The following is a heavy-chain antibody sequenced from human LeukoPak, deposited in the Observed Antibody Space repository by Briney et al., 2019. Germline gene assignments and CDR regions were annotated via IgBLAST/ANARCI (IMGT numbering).Heavy chain of an antibody. CDR1: GFTFSSYW. D-gene: IGHD3-3*01. V-gene: IGHV3-74*01. Sequence: GGSLRLSCAASGFTFSSYWMHWVRQAPGKGLVWVSRINSDGSSTSYADSVKGRFTISRDNAKNTLYLQMNSLRAEDTAVYYCARDGGYDFWSGYPYYMDVGGKGTTVTVSS. CDR2: INSDGSST. J-gene: IGHJ6*03. CDR3: ARDGGYDFWSGYPYYMDV.